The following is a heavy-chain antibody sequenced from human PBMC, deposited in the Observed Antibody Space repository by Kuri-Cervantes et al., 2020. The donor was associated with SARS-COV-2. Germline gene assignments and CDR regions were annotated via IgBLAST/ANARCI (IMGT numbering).Heavy chain of an antibody. J-gene: IGHJ6*02. V-gene: IGHV3-15*07. CDR1: GFTFSNAW. D-gene: IGHD3-3*01. CDR3: TTDTPLSQHYDFWSGYHYGMDV. CDR2: IKSKTDGGTT. Sequence: GESLKISCAASGFTFSNAWMNWVHQAPGKGLEWVGRIKSKTDGGTTDYAAPVKGRFTISRDDSKNTLYLQMNSLKTEDTAVYYCTTDTPLSQHYDFWSGYHYGMDVWGQGTTVTVSS.